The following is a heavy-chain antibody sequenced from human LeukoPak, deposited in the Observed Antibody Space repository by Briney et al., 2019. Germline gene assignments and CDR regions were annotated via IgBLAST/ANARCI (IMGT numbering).Heavy chain of an antibody. CDR1: GYSFTSYW. D-gene: IGHD2-2*01. J-gene: IGHJ6*03. CDR2: IYPGDSDT. CDR3: ARAYCSSTSCHYYYYMDV. V-gene: IGHV5-51*01. Sequence: GESLKISFKGSGYSFTSYWIGWVRQMPGKGLEWMGIIYPGDSDTRYSPSFQGQVTISADKSISTAYLQWSSLKASDTAMYYCARAYCSSTSCHYYYYMDVWGKGTTVTVSS.